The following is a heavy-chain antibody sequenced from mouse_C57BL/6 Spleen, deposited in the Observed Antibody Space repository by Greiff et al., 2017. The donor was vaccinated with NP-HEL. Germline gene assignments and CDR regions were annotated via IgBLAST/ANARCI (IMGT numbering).Heavy chain of an antibody. Sequence: EVKVVESGGGLVKPGGSLKLSCAASGFTFSDYGMHWVRQAPEKGLEWVAYISSGSSTIYYADTVKGRFTISRDNAKNTLFLQMTSLRSEDTAMYYCAGSSYGYFDVGGTGTTVTVSS. V-gene: IGHV5-17*01. CDR1: GFTFSDYG. CDR3: AGSSYGYFDV. J-gene: IGHJ1*03. CDR2: ISSGSSTI. D-gene: IGHD1-1*01.